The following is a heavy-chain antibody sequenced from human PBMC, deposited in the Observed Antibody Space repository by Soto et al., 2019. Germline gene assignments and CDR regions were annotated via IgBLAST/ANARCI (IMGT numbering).Heavy chain of an antibody. CDR2: IIPIFGTA. CDR3: ARGRHDSSGYYYYMADY. Sequence: QVQLVQSGAEVKKPGSSVKVSCKASGGTFSSYAISWVRQAPGQGLEWMGGIIPIFGTANYAQKFKGRVTITADESTSTAYMELSSLSSEDTDVHCCARGRHDSSGYYYYMADYWGQGTLVTVSS. V-gene: IGHV1-69*01. CDR1: GGTFSSYA. D-gene: IGHD3-22*01. J-gene: IGHJ4*02.